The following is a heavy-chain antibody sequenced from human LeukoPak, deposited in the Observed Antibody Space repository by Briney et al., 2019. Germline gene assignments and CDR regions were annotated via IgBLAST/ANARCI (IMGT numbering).Heavy chain of an antibody. CDR2: IPYDGRNR. V-gene: IGHV3-30*18. Sequence: PGGSLRLSCAASGFIFSSYGMHWVRQAPGKGLEWVAVIPYDGRNRYYADSVKGRFTISKDNSKNTLYLQMNSLRAEDTAVYYCAKVKARGSGYGKGPFDYWGQGTLVTVSS. D-gene: IGHD5-12*01. CDR3: AKVKARGSGYGKGPFDY. CDR1: GFIFSSYG. J-gene: IGHJ4*02.